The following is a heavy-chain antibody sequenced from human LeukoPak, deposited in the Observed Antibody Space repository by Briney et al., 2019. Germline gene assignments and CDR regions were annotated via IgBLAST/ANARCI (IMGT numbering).Heavy chain of an antibody. V-gene: IGHV4-34*01. CDR1: GGSFSGYY. D-gene: IGHD6-6*01. J-gene: IGHJ1*01. CDR2: INHSGST. Sequence: SETLSLTCAVYGGSFSGYYWSWIRQPPGKGLEWIGEINHSGSTNYNPSLKSRVIISVDTSKSQFSLKLSSVTAADTAVYYCARGSLGYLVPFQHWGQGTLVTVSS. CDR3: ARGSLGYLVPFQH.